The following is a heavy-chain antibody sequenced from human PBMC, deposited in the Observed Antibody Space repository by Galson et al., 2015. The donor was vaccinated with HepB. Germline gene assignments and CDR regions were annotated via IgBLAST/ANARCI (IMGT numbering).Heavy chain of an antibody. D-gene: IGHD6-13*01. J-gene: IGHJ4*02. CDR2: ISYDGSNK. CDR3: AKVPQQQPGTVDDY. Sequence: SLRLSCAASGFTFSSYGMHWVRQAPGKGLEWVAVISYDGSNKYYADSVKGRFTISRDNSKNTLYLQMNSLRAEDTAVYYCAKVPQQQPGTVDDYWGQGTLVTVSS. CDR1: GFTFSSYG. V-gene: IGHV3-30*18.